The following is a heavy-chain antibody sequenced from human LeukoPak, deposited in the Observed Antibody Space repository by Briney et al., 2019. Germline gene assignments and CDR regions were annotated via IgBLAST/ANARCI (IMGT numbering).Heavy chain of an antibody. CDR1: GFTFSSYA. D-gene: IGHD3-22*01. CDR2: ISGSGGST. V-gene: IGHV3-23*01. Sequence: GGSLRLSCAASGFTFSSYAMSWVRQAPGKGLEWVSAISGSGGSTYYADSVKGRFTISRDNSKNTQYLQMNSLRAEDTAVYYCAKEWTYYYDSSGYYFDYWGQGTLVTVSS. CDR3: AKEWTYYYDSSGYYFDY. J-gene: IGHJ4*02.